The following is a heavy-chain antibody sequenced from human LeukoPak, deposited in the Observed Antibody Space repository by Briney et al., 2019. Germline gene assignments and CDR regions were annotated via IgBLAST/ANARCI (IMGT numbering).Heavy chain of an antibody. D-gene: IGHD4-17*01. CDR2: INPNSGGT. Sequence: ASVKVSCKASGYTFTSYGISWVRQAPGQGLEWMGWINPNSGGTNYAQKFQGRVTMTRDTSISTAYMELSRLRSDDTAVYYCARDEDYGDPTGDYWGQGTLVTVSS. CDR1: GYTFTSYG. V-gene: IGHV1-2*02. CDR3: ARDEDYGDPTGDY. J-gene: IGHJ4*02.